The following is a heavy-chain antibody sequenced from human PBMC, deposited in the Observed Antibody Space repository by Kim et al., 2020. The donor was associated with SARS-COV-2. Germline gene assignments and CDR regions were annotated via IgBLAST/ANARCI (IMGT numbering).Heavy chain of an antibody. V-gene: IGHV3-11*06. Sequence: ADSVKGRFTISRDNPKNSLYLQMNSLRAEDTAVYYCARDAIAAAGTDFDYWGQGTLVTVSS. CDR3: ARDAIAAAGTDFDY. D-gene: IGHD6-13*01. J-gene: IGHJ4*02.